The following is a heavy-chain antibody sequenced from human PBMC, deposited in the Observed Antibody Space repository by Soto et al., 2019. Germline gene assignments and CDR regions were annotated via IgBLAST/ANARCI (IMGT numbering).Heavy chain of an antibody. V-gene: IGHV1-69*01. Sequence: QVQLVQSGAEVKKPGSSVKVSCKASGGTFSSYAISWVRQAPGQGLEWMGGIIPIFGTANYAQKFQGRVTITADESTSTAYMELSSLRSEDTAVYYCARDRFSWSGYYHRYYYSGMDVWGQGTTVTSP. CDR3: ARDRFSWSGYYHRYYYSGMDV. D-gene: IGHD3-3*01. CDR2: IIPIFGTA. CDR1: GGTFSSYA. J-gene: IGHJ6*02.